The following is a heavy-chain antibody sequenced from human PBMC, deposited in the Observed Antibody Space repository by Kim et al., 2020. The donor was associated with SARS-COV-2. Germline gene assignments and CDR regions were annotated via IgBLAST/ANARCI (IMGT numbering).Heavy chain of an antibody. CDR1: GFTFGDYA. J-gene: IGHJ3*02. CDR3: TRVSGSYRDAFDI. Sequence: GGSLRLSCTASGFTFGDYAMSWVRQAPGKGLEWVGFIRSKAYGGTTEYAASVKGRFTISRDDSKSIAYLQMNSLKTEDTAVYYCTRVSGSYRDAFDIWGQGTMVTVSS. D-gene: IGHD1-26*01. V-gene: IGHV3-49*04. CDR2: IRSKAYGGTT.